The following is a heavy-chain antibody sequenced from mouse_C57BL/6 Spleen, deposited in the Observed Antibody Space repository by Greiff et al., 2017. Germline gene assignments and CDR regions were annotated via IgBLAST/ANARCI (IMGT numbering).Heavy chain of an antibody. CDR3: ARSSITTVVATPRSCAY. V-gene: IGHV1-55*01. CDR2: IYPGSGST. CDR1: GYTFTSYW. Sequence: QVQLQQPGAELVKPGASVKMSCKASGYTFTSYWITWVKQRPGQGLEWIGDIYPGSGSTNYNEKFKSKATLTVDTSSSTAYMQLSSLTSEDSAVYYCARSSITTVVATPRSCAYWGQGTLVTVSA. D-gene: IGHD1-1*01. J-gene: IGHJ3*01.